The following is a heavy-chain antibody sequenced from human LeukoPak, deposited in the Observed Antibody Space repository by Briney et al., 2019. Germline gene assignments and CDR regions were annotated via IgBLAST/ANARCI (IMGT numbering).Heavy chain of an antibody. CDR2: IYYSGST. D-gene: IGHD6-6*01. V-gene: IGHV4-59*11. CDR3: ARDRGSSEVYYYYDGMDV. CDR1: GGSISSHY. J-gene: IGHJ6*02. Sequence: SETLSLTCTVSGGSISSHYWSWIRPPPGKGLEWIGYIYYSGSTNYNPSLKSRVTISVDTSKNQFSLKLSSVTAADTAVYYCARDRGSSEVYYYYDGMDVWGQGTTVTVSS.